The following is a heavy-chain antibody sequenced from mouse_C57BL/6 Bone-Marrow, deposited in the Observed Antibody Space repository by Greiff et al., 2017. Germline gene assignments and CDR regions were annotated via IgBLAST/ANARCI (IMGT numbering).Heavy chain of an antibody. CDR1: GYSFTGYY. Sequence: EVQLQQSGPELVKPGASVKISCKASGYSFTGYYMNWVKQSPEKSLEWIGEINPSTGGTTYNQKFKAKATLTVDKSSSTAYMQLKSLTSEDSAVYYCARVYFDYWGQGTTLTVSS. CDR2: INPSTGGT. J-gene: IGHJ2*01. CDR3: ARVYFDY. V-gene: IGHV1-42*01.